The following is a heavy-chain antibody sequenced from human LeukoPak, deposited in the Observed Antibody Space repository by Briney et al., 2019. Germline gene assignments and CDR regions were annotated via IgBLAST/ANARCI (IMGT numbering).Heavy chain of an antibody. V-gene: IGHV3-23*01. CDR1: GFTFSSYA. Sequence: GGSLRLSCAASGFTFSSYAMIWVRQAPGKGLEWVSAISGSGGSTYYADSVKGRFTISRDNSKNTLYLQMNSLRAEDTAVYYCAEVGGEYQLPSRALDYWGQGTLVTVSS. D-gene: IGHD2-2*01. J-gene: IGHJ4*02. CDR3: AEVGGEYQLPSRALDY. CDR2: ISGSGGST.